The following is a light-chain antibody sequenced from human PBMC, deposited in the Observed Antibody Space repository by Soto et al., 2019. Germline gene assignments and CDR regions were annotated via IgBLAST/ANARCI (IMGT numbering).Light chain of an antibody. V-gene: IGKV3D-7*01. CDR2: GAS. J-gene: IGKJ5*01. Sequence: EIVLTQTPGTLSLSPGERATLSCRASQTISGTYLAWYQQKPGQAPRLLIYGASTRATGIPARFSGSGSGTDFTLTISSLQPEDFATYYCQQRNSYLFGQGTRLEI. CDR1: QTISGTY. CDR3: QQRNSYL.